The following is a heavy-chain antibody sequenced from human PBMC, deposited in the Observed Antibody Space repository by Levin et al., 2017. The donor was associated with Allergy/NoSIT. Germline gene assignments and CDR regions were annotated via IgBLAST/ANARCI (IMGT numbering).Heavy chain of an antibody. CDR1: GFTFSSYA. CDR2: ISGSGGST. D-gene: IGHD6-19*01. J-gene: IGHJ3*02. Sequence: SCAASGFTFSSYAMSWVRQAPGKGLEWVSAISGSGGSTYYADSVKGRFTISRDNSKNTLYLQMNSLRAEDTAVYYCAKDVLKGIAVAVGAFDIWGQGTMVTVSS. V-gene: IGHV3-23*01. CDR3: AKDVLKGIAVAVGAFDI.